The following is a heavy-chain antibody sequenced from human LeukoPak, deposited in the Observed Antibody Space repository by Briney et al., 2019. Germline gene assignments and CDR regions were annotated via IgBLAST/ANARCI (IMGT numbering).Heavy chain of an antibody. CDR1: GFTFRSYE. V-gene: IGHV3-48*03. CDR3: GRLWYYYDGMDV. D-gene: IGHD2-21*01. CDR2: ISSSGSTI. Sequence: PGGPLRFSCAASGFTFRSYEMNWVRQAPGKGLDWVSYISSSGSTIYYADSVKGRFTISRDNAKNSLYLQMNSLRAEDTAVYYCGRLWYYYDGMDVWGKGTTVTVSS. J-gene: IGHJ6*04.